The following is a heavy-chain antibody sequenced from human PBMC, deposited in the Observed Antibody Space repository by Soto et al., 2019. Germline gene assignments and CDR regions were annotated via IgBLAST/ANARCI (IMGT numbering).Heavy chain of an antibody. V-gene: IGHV4-59*08. J-gene: IGHJ6*01. CDR2: VYDTWST. Sequence: QVQVQQSGPGLVKPSETLSLTCTVSSGPSKSHNWGWIRQPPGRGLEWIGYVYDTWSTSYNPSLQSRVTVTADTSTNRISLTLSFVTAADTAFYSCVRQGIGFLHGLVDVWGQGTTVIVSS. CDR1: SGPSKSHN. D-gene: IGHD3-10*01. CDR3: VRQGIGFLHGLVDV.